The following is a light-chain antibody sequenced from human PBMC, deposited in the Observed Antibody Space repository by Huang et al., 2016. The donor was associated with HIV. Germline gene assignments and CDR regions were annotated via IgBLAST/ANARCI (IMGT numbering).Light chain of an antibody. J-gene: IGKJ1*01. V-gene: IGKV1-33*01. CDR1: QDISNY. CDR3: QQYDNLPRT. Sequence: DIQMTQSPSSMSASVGDRVTITCQASQDISNYLNWDQQKPGKAPKLLIDDASNLETGVPSKFSGGGSGTDFTFPISSLQPEDIATYYCQQYDNLPRTFGQGTKVEIK. CDR2: DAS.